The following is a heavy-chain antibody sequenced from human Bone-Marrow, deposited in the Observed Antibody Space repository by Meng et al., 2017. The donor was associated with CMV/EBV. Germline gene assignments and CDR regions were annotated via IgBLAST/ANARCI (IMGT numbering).Heavy chain of an antibody. Sequence: ASVKVSCKASGYTFTSYGISWVRQAPGQGLEWMGWISAYNGNTNYAQKLQGRVTMTTDTSTSTAYMELRSLRSDDTAVYYCARADYCSSTSCYTGGYYYYGMDVWGQGTMVTVSS. J-gene: IGHJ6*02. CDR2: ISAYNGNT. D-gene: IGHD2-2*02. V-gene: IGHV1-18*01. CDR3: ARADYCSSTSCYTGGYYYYGMDV. CDR1: GYTFTSYG.